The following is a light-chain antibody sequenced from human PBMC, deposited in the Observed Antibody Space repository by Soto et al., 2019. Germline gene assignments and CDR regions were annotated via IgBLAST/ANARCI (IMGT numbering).Light chain of an antibody. CDR2: GAS. Sequence: EIVFTQSPGTLSLSPREKATISCRASQSVSSSYLAWYQQKPGQAPRLLIYGASSRATGIPDRFSGSGSGTDFTLTISRLEPEDFAVYYCQQYGSSPPITFGQGTRPEIK. CDR1: QSVSSSY. V-gene: IGKV3-20*01. CDR3: QQYGSSPPIT. J-gene: IGKJ5*01.